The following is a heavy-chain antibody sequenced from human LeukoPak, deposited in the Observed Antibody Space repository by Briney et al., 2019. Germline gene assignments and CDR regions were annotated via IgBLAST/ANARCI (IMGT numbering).Heavy chain of an antibody. V-gene: IGHV1-2*02. CDR1: GGTFSSYA. Sequence: AASVKVSCKAPGGTFSSYAISWVRQAPGQGLEWMGWINPNSGGTNYAQMFQGRVNMTWDTSISTAYMELGRLRSDDTAVYYCASSSPHFYSWFDPWGQGTLVTVSS. D-gene: IGHD6-13*01. CDR3: ASSSPHFYSWFDP. CDR2: INPNSGGT. J-gene: IGHJ5*02.